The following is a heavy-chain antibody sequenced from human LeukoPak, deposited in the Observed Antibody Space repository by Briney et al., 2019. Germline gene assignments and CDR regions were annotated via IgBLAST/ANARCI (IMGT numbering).Heavy chain of an antibody. D-gene: IGHD2/OR15-2a*01. CDR1: GFTFSNYG. CDR3: AKDLSVRKGSFDY. J-gene: IGHJ4*02. V-gene: IGHV3-33*06. CDR2: IWHDGSNE. Sequence: GTSLRLSCAASGFTFSNYGMHWVRQAPGKGLEWVAVIWHDGSNEYYADSVRGRFTISRDNSKNTLYLQMNSLRPEDTAVYYCAKDLSVRKGSFDYWGQGTLVTVSS.